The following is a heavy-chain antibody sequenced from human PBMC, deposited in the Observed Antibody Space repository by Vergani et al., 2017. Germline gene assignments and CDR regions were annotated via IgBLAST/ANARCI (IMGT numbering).Heavy chain of an antibody. V-gene: IGHV1-69*12. Sequence: QVQLVQSGAEVKKPGSSVKVSCKASGGPFSSYANSRVRQAPGQGLEWKGGNNPIFGTANYAQKFQGRVTITADESTSTAYMGMSSLRSEDTAVYYCAGRDITIFGVVIIRGYYYYGMDVWGQGTTVTVSS. CDR1: GGPFSSYA. J-gene: IGHJ6*02. CDR3: AGRDITIFGVVIIRGYYYYGMDV. D-gene: IGHD3-3*01. CDR2: NNPIFGTA.